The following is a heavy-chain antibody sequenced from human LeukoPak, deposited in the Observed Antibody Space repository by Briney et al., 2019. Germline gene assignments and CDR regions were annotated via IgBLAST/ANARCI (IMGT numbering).Heavy chain of an antibody. CDR2: INHSGST. CDR1: GGSFSGYY. J-gene: IGHJ4*02. Sequence: SETLSLTCAVYGGSFSGYYWSWIRQPPGKGLEWIGEINHSGSTNYNPSLKSRVTISVDTSKNQFSLKLSSVTAADTAVYYCARAARVRGVMGAFDYWGQGTLVTVSS. CDR3: ARAARVRGVMGAFDY. D-gene: IGHD3-10*01. V-gene: IGHV4-34*01.